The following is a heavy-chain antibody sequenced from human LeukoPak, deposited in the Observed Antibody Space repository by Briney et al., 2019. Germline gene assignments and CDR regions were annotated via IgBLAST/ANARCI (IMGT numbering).Heavy chain of an antibody. V-gene: IGHV3-13*01. CDR1: GFTFSSYD. CDR2: IGTTGDT. Sequence: GGSLRLSCAASGFTFSSYDMHWVRHPTGKGLEWVSAIGTTGDTYYSDSVRGRFTVSRENAKNSLYLQMNSLRAGDTAVYYCASSPSYSSSWYALDSWGQGTLVTVSS. CDR3: ASSPSYSSSWYALDS. D-gene: IGHD6-13*01. J-gene: IGHJ4*02.